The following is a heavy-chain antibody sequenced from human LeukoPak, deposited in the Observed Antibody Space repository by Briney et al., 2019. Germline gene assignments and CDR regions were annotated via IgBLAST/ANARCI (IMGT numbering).Heavy chain of an antibody. J-gene: IGHJ4*02. CDR1: GFTFDDYA. CDR2: ISWNSGSI. V-gene: IGHV3-9*01. CDR3: AKDFEPGIAAVSRN. D-gene: IGHD6-13*01. Sequence: GRSLRLSCAASGFTFDDYAMHWVRQAPGKGLEWVSGISWNSGSIGYADSVKGRFTISRDNAKNSLYLQMDSLRAEDTALYYCAKDFEPGIAAVSRNWGQGTLVTVSS.